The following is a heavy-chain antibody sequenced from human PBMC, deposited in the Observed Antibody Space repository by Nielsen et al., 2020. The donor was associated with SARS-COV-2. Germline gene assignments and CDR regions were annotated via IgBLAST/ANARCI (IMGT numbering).Heavy chain of an antibody. V-gene: IGHV1-18*01. CDR3: ARVSGSYFDAFDI. D-gene: IGHD1-26*01. J-gene: IGHJ3*02. CDR2: ISAYNGNT. Sequence: VRQMPGKGLEWMGWISAYNGNTNYAQKLQGRVTMTTDTSTSTAYMELRSLRSDDTAVYYCARVSGSYFDAFDIWGQGTMVTVSS.